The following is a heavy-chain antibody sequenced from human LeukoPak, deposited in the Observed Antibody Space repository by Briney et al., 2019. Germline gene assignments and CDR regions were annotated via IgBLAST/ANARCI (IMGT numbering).Heavy chain of an antibody. CDR2: ISGSGVSK. Sequence: GGSLRLSCAASGFTFRTSGMSWVRQAPGKGLEWVSAISGSGVSKYYADSVKGRFTISRDNDKNSLYLQMNSLRDEDTAVYYCARGGSGYSYGKIDSWGQGILVTVSS. V-gene: IGHV3-23*01. CDR3: ARGGSGYSYGKIDS. J-gene: IGHJ4*02. CDR1: GFTFRTSG. D-gene: IGHD5-18*01.